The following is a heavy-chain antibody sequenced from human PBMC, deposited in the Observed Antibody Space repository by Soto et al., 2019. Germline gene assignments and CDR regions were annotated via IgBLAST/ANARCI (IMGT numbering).Heavy chain of an antibody. CDR3: ARALTDYDFWSGYYSDSYYFDY. D-gene: IGHD3-3*01. J-gene: IGHJ4*02. Sequence: SETLSLTCAVYGGSFSGYYWSWTRQPPGKGLEWIGEINHSGSTNYNPSLKSRVTISVDTSKNQFSLKLSSVTAADTAVYYCARALTDYDFWSGYYSDSYYFDYWGQGTLVTVSS. CDR2: INHSGST. CDR1: GGSFSGYY. V-gene: IGHV4-34*01.